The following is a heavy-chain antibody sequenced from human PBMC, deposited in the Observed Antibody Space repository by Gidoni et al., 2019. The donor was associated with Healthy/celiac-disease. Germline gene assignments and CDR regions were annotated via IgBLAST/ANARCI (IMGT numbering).Heavy chain of an antibody. Sequence: QVQLVQSGAEVKKPGASVKVSCKASGYTFTGYYMPWVRQAPGQGLEWMGWINPNSGGTNYAQKFQGRVTMTRDTSISTAYMELSRLRSDDTAVYYCARTALTTVIHAPYYYYGMDVWGQGTTVTVSS. CDR3: ARTALTTVIHAPYYYYGMDV. D-gene: IGHD4-17*01. CDR1: GYTFTGYY. V-gene: IGHV1-2*02. J-gene: IGHJ6*02. CDR2: INPNSGGT.